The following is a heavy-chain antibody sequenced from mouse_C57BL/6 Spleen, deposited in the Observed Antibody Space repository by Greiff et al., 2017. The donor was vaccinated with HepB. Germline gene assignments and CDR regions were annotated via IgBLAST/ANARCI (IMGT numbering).Heavy chain of an antibody. CDR1: GYAFSSSW. J-gene: IGHJ1*03. Sequence: LVESGPELVKPGASVKISCKASGYAFSSSWMNWVKQRPGKGLEWIGRIYPGDGDTNYNGKFKGKATLTADKSSSTAYMQLSSLTSEDSAVYFCARESNYLYWYFDVWGTGTTVTVSS. V-gene: IGHV1-82*01. D-gene: IGHD2-5*01. CDR3: ARESNYLYWYFDV. CDR2: IYPGDGDT.